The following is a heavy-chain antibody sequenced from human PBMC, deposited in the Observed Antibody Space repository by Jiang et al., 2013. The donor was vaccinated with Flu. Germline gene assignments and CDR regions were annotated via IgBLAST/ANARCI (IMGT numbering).Heavy chain of an antibody. J-gene: IGHJ6*01. CDR1: GYTLTELS. D-gene: IGHD6-6*01. V-gene: IGHV1-46*01. Sequence: SGAEVKKPGASVKVSCKVSGYTLTELSMHWVRQAPGQGLEWMGIINPSGGSTSYAQKFQGRVTMTTDTSTSTAYMELRSLRSDDTAVYYCARTLTIAARHYYYYGMDV. CDR3: ARTLTIAARHYYYYGMDV. CDR2: INPSGGST.